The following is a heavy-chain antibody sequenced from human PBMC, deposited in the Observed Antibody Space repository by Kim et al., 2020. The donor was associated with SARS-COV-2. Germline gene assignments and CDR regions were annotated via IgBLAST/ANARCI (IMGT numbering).Heavy chain of an antibody. CDR3: AKDSGGRSSWYAEYFQH. CDR1: GFTFSSYA. Sequence: GGSLRLSCAASGFTFSSYAMSWVRQAPGKGLEWVSAISGSGGSTYYADSVKGRFTISRDNSKNTLYLQMNSLRAEDTAVYYCAKDSGGRSSWYAEYFQHWGQGTLVTVSS. V-gene: IGHV3-23*01. CDR2: ISGSGGST. J-gene: IGHJ1*01. D-gene: IGHD6-13*01.